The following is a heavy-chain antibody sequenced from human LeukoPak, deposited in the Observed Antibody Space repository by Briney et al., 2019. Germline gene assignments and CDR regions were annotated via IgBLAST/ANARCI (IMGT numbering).Heavy chain of an antibody. CDR3: ASVVGATKQGYFQH. CDR2: ISYNGGSA. CDR1: GFTFSNYA. Sequence: PGGSLRLSCVASGFTFSNYAVNWVRPAPGKGLEWGSCISYNGGSAHYADSVKGRFTVSRDNSKNIAHLQMDSLRAEDTAVYYCASVVGATKQGYFQHWGQGTLVTVSS. V-gene: IGHV3-23*01. J-gene: IGHJ1*01. D-gene: IGHD1-26*01.